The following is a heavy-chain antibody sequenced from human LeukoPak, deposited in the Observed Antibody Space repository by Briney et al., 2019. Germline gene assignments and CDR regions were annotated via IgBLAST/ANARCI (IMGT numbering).Heavy chain of an antibody. CDR1: GVTFSSYA. D-gene: IGHD6-19*01. J-gene: IGHJ4*02. Sequence: GRSLRLSCAASGVTFSSYAMHWVRQAPGKGLEWVAVISYDGSNKYYAGSVKGRFTISRDNSKNTLYLQMNSLRAEDTAVYYCARGGEWLRPLDYWGQGTLVTVSS. CDR3: ARGGEWLRPLDY. V-gene: IGHV3-30-3*01. CDR2: ISYDGSNK.